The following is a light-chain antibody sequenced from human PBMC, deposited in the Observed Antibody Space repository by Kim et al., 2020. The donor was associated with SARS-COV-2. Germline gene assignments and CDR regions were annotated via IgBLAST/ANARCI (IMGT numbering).Light chain of an antibody. Sequence: QSVLTQPASVSGSPGQSITISCTGTSSDVGNYNLVSWYQQHPGKAPKFMIYEVSKRPSGVSNRFSGSKSGNTASLRISGLQAEDEADYYCCSYAGSSTLIFGGGTQLTVL. CDR1: SSDVGNYNL. V-gene: IGLV2-23*02. J-gene: IGLJ2*01. CDR3: CSYAGSSTLI. CDR2: EVS.